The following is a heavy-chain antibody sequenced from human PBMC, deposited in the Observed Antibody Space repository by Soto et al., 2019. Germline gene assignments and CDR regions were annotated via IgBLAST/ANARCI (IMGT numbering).Heavy chain of an antibody. Sequence: GGSLRLSCAASGFTFSSYWMHWVRQAPGKGLVWVSRIYSGGSTYYADSVEGRFTISRDNSKNTLYLQMNSLRAEDTAVYYCARDLGLEDDYWGQGTLVTVSS. CDR1: GFTFSSYW. CDR2: IYSGGST. J-gene: IGHJ4*02. D-gene: IGHD1-1*01. CDR3: ARDLGLEDDY. V-gene: IGHV3-53*01.